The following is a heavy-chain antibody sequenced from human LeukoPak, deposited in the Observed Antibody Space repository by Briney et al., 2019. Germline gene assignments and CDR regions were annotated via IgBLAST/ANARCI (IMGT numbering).Heavy chain of an antibody. D-gene: IGHD2-21*01. CDR3: ARFRLWWANAFDI. CDR2: IYPGDSDT. CDR1: GYTFTNYW. J-gene: IGHJ3*02. V-gene: IGHV5-51*01. Sequence: GESLKISCEASGYTFTNYWIGWVRQMPGKGLEWMGIIYPGDSDTRYSPSFQGQVTISADKSISTAYLQWSSLKASDTAMYYCARFRLWWANAFDIWGQGTMVTVSS.